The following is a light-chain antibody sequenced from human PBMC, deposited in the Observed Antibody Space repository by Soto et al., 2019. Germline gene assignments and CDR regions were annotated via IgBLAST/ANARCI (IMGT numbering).Light chain of an antibody. V-gene: IGLV2-23*01. CDR3: GSHAGNSNLV. CDR2: EGS. Sequence: QSVLTQPASVSGSPGQSITISCTGTSSDVGSYNLVSWYQQHPGKAPKLMIYEGSKRPSGVPDRFSGSKSGNTASLTVSGLQAEDEADYYCGSHAGNSNLVFGGGTKLTVL. CDR1: SSDVGSYNL. J-gene: IGLJ3*02.